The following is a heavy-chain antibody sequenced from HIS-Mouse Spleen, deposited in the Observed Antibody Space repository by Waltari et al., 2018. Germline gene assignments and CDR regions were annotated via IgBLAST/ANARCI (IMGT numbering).Heavy chain of an antibody. CDR1: GYTFTGYY. Sequence: QVQLVQSGAEVKKPGASVKVSCKASGYTFTGYYMHWVRQAPGQGLEWMGCTNPNSGGTNYAQKFQGRVTMTRDTSISTAYMELSRLRSDDTAVYYCARDYGVIAARLYWYFDLWGRGTLVTVSS. CDR3: ARDYGVIAARLYWYFDL. CDR2: TNPNSGGT. D-gene: IGHD6-6*01. J-gene: IGHJ2*01. V-gene: IGHV1-2*02.